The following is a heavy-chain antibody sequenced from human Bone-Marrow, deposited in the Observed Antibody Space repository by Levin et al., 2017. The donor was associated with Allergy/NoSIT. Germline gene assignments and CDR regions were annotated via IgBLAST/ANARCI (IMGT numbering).Heavy chain of an antibody. Sequence: GESLKISCAASGFTFSNAWMNWVRQAPGKGLEWVGRIKSKTDGGTTDYAAPVKGRFTISRDDSKNTLYLQMNSLKTEDTAVYYCTTDSSGWSVDYWGQGTLVTVSS. CDR2: IKSKTDGGTT. D-gene: IGHD6-19*01. J-gene: IGHJ4*02. V-gene: IGHV3-15*07. CDR1: GFTFSNAW. CDR3: TTDSSGWSVDY.